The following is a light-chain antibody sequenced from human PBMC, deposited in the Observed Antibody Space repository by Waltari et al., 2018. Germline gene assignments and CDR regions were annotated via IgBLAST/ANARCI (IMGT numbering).Light chain of an antibody. CDR1: SSNIGSNT. J-gene: IGLJ2*01. Sequence: QSVLTQPPSASGTPGQRVTISCSGSSSNIGSNTVNWYQQLPGTAPKLLIYNNKLLPSGVPDRFSGSKSGTSASLAISGLQSEDEADYYCAAWDDSLNGPVFGGGTKLTVL. CDR3: AAWDDSLNGPV. CDR2: NNK. V-gene: IGLV1-44*01.